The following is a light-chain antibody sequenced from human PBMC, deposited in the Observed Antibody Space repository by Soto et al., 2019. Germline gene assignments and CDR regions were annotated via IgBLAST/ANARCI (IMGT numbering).Light chain of an antibody. Sequence: QSALTQPASVSGSPGQSITISCAGTSSDVGSYNLVSWYQQHPGEAPKLVIYEVTKRPSGVSNRFSGSKSGNTASLTISGLQAEDEANYYCCSYAGSSTLVFGGGTQLTVL. J-gene: IGLJ3*02. CDR3: CSYAGSSTLV. CDR1: SSDVGSYNL. CDR2: EVT. V-gene: IGLV2-23*02.